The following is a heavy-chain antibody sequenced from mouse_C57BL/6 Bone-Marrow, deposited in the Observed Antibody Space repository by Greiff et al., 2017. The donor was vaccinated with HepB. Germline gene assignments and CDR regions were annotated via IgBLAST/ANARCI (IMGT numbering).Heavy chain of an antibody. CDR3: ARWTVTTRDY. D-gene: IGHD2-2*01. J-gene: IGHJ2*01. Sequence: EVKLVESGPGLVKPSQSLSLTCSVTGYSITSGYYWNWIRQFPGNKLEWMGYISYDGSNNYNPSLKNRISITRDTSKNQFFLKLNSVTTEDTATYYCARWTVTTRDYWGQGTTLTVSS. V-gene: IGHV3-6*01. CDR1: GYSITSGYY. CDR2: ISYDGSN.